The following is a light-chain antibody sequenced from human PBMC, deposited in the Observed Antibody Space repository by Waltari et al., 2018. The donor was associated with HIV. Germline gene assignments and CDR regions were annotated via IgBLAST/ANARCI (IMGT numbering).Light chain of an antibody. Sequence: DVVMTQSPDALAVSLGERATINCKATPSVFYTPNAKNYIAWFQQRPGQAPKLLIYWASTREFGVSARFSGSGSGTNFTLTITSLQAEDVAVYYCQQYYSPPPTFGQGTKVEIK. J-gene: IGKJ1*01. CDR3: QQYYSPPPT. CDR1: PSVFYTPNAKNY. V-gene: IGKV4-1*01. CDR2: WAS.